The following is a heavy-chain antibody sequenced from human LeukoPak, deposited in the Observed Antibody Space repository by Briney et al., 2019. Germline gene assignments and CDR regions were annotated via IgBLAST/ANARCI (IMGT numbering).Heavy chain of an antibody. J-gene: IGHJ1*01. CDR2: TYYRTKWFS. V-gene: IGHV6-1*01. CDR1: GDSVSSNSAA. Sequence: SQTLSLTCAISGDSVSSNSAAWNWIRQSRSRGLEWLGRTYYRTKWFSRYAVSVKSRITINADTSKNQNALQLNSVTPDDTAVYYCARGPGYFQHWGQGTLVTVSS. CDR3: ARGPGYFQH.